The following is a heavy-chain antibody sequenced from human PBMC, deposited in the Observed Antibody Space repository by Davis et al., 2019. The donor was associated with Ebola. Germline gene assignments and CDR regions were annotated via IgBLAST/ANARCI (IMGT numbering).Heavy chain of an antibody. CDR2: INHSGST. CDR1: GGSFSGYY. CDR3: ARSTYSYGYYMDF. V-gene: IGHV4-34*01. J-gene: IGHJ6*03. Sequence: SETLSLTCAVYGGSFSGYYWSWIRQPPGKGLEWIGEINHSGSTNYNPSLKSRVTISVDTSKNQFSLKLSSVTAADTAVYYCARSTYSYGYYMDFWGKGTTVTVSS. D-gene: IGHD5-18*01.